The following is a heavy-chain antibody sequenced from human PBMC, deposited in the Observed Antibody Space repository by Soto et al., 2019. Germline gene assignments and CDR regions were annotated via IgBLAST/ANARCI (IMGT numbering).Heavy chain of an antibody. Sequence: GGSLRLSGAASGFTFSSYAIHWVRQAPCKGLEWVAVISYDGINKYYADSVKGRFTSSRDNSKNTLYLQMNSLRAEDTAVYYCASLYYYDSSGYYEDYWGQGTLVTVSS. J-gene: IGHJ4*02. V-gene: IGHV3-30-3*01. D-gene: IGHD3-22*01. CDR1: GFTFSSYA. CDR3: ASLYYYDSSGYYEDY. CDR2: ISYDGINK.